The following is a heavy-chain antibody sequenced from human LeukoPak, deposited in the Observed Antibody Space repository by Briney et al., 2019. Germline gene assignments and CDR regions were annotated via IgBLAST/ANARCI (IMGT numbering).Heavy chain of an antibody. Sequence: QTGGSLRLSCAVSGFTFRGAAMTWVRQAPGKGLEWVSLISSSGNNAYYADSVKGRFTISRDNSKNTLSLQMNSLRVEDTAIYYCAKDIQLSTWGLGTRVTVSS. J-gene: IGHJ3*01. CDR2: ISSSGNNA. V-gene: IGHV3-23*01. CDR1: GFTFRGAA. D-gene: IGHD5-24*01. CDR3: AKDIQLST.